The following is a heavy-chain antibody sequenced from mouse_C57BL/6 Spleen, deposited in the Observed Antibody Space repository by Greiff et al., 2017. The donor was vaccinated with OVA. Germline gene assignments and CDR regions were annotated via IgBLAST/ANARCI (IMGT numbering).Heavy chain of an antibody. J-gene: IGHJ3*01. V-gene: IGHV1-59*01. CDR3: ARRAYDYDEAWFAY. Sequence: VQLQQPGAELVRPGTSVKLSCKASGYTFTSYWMHWVKQRPGQGLEWIGVIDPSDSYTNYNQKFKGKATLTVDTSSSTAYMQLSSLTSEDSAVYYCARRAYDYDEAWFAYWGQGTLVTVSA. CDR1: GYTFTSYW. D-gene: IGHD2-4*01. CDR2: IDPSDSYT.